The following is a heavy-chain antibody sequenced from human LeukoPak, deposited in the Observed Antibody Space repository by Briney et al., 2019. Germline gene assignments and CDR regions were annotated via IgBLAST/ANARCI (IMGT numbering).Heavy chain of an antibody. CDR2: IYSGGST. CDR1: GFTVSRNY. Sequence: PGGSLRLSCAASGFTVSRNYMSWVRQAPGKGLEWVSVIYSGGSTYYADSVKGRFTISRDNSKNTLYLQMNSLRAEDTAVYYCARVPTTVTTVYSDYWGQGTLVTVSS. J-gene: IGHJ4*02. CDR3: ARVPTTVTTVYSDY. D-gene: IGHD4-17*01. V-gene: IGHV3-53*01.